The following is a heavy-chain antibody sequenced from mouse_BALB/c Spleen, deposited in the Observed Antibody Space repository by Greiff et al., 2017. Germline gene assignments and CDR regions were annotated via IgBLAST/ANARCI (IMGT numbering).Heavy chain of an antibody. D-gene: IGHD1-1*01. J-gene: IGHJ1*01. CDR2: ISSGGSYT. CDR1: GFTFSSYT. V-gene: IGHV5-6-4*01. Sequence: EVHLVESGGGLVKPGGSLKLSCAASGFTFSSYTMSWVRQTPEKRLEWVATISSGGSYTYYPDSVKGRFTISRDNAKNTLYLQMSSLKSEDTAMYYCTRVDYYGSSYWYFDVWGAGTTVTVSS. CDR3: TRVDYYGSSYWYFDV.